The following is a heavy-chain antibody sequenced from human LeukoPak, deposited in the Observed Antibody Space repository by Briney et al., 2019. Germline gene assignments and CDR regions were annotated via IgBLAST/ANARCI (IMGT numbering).Heavy chain of an antibody. CDR3: ASSSGAYYDFWSGSFDAFDI. V-gene: IGHV1-18*01. Sequence: PEASVKVSCKASGYTFTSYGIGWVRQAPGQGLEWMGWISAYNGNTNYAQKLQGRVTMTTDTSTSTAYMELRSLRSDDTAVYYCASSSGAYYDFWSGSFDAFDIWGQGTMVTVSS. J-gene: IGHJ3*02. CDR1: GYTFTSYG. CDR2: ISAYNGNT. D-gene: IGHD3-3*01.